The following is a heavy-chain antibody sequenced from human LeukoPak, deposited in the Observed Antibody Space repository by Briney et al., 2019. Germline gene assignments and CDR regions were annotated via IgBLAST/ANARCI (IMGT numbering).Heavy chain of an antibody. V-gene: IGHV1-69*13. J-gene: IGHJ4*02. Sequence: ASVKVSCKASGGTSSSYEISWVRQAPGQGLEWMGGITPMFGIAKYAQKFQGRVTISAVESMSTVHMELSSLRSEDTAKYYCARGWLADSTVVTPYNYWGQGTVVTVSS. D-gene: IGHD4-23*01. CDR1: GGTSSSYE. CDR2: ITPMFGIA. CDR3: ARGWLADSTVVTPYNY.